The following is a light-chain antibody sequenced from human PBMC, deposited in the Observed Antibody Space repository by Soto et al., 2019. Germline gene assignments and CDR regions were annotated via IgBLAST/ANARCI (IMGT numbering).Light chain of an antibody. J-gene: IGLJ2*01. V-gene: IGLV2-14*03. Sequence: QSALTQPASVSGSPGQSITISCIGTSSDIGDHNFVSWYQQHPGKAPKLMIYDVTNRPSGVSNRFSGSKSGNTASLTISGRQAEDESDYYCSSYSSTSTPILFGGGTKLTVL. CDR2: DVT. CDR1: SSDIGDHNF. CDR3: SSYSSTSTPIL.